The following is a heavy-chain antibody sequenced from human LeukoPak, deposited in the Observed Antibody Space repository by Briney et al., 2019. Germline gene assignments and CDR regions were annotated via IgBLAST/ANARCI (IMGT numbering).Heavy chain of an antibody. D-gene: IGHD3-3*01. CDR1: GFTFSSYW. J-gene: IGHJ4*02. CDR3: ARAATTVFGVVLLSYYFAS. V-gene: IGHV3-7*01. Sequence: PGGSLRLSCAASGFTFSSYWMSWVRQAPGKGLEWVANIKLDGSEKYYVDSVKGRFTISRDNAKNSLYLQMNSLRAEDTAVYYCARAATTVFGVVLLSYYFASRGQGTLVTVSS. CDR2: IKLDGSEK.